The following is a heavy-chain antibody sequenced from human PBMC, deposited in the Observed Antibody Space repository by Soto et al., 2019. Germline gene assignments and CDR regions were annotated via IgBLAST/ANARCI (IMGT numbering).Heavy chain of an antibody. V-gene: IGHV4-39*07. D-gene: IGHD5-12*01. CDR1: GGTIRSSSYC. CDR3: ARDTSRRYDYYYYYGMDV. J-gene: IGHJ6*02. Sequence: PFETHPHTCTVSGGTIRSSSYCWGWIRKPPGKGLEWIGSIYYSGSTYYNPSLKSRVTISVDTSKNQFSLKLSSVTAADTAVYYCARDTSRRYDYYYYYGMDVWGQGTTVTVSS. CDR2: IYYSGST.